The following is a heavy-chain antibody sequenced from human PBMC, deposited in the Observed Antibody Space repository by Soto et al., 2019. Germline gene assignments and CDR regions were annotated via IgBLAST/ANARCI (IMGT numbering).Heavy chain of an antibody. Sequence: EVQLVESGGGLVQPGGSLILSCAASGFTFSSYSMNWVRQAPGKGLEWVSYISSSSSTIYYADSVKGRFTISRDNAKNSLYLQMNSLRDEDTAVYYCARGNTYYYDKRGVAWFDPWGQGTLVTVSS. D-gene: IGHD3-22*01. CDR2: ISSSSSTI. CDR1: GFTFSSYS. V-gene: IGHV3-48*02. CDR3: ARGNTYYYDKRGVAWFDP. J-gene: IGHJ5*02.